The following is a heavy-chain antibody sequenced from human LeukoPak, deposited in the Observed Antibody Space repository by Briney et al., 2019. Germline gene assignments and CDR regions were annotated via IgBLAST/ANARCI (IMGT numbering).Heavy chain of an antibody. CDR2: IIPILGIA. D-gene: IGHD3-10*01. J-gene: IGHJ4*02. V-gene: IGHV1-69*04. CDR3: ARGLPQGSGSYYNEPTPDY. CDR1: GGTFSSYA. Sequence: SVKVSCKASGGTFSSYAISWVRQAPGQGLEWMGRIIPILGIANYAQKFQGRVTITADKSTSTAYMELSSLRSEDTAVYYCARGLPQGSGSYYNEPTPDYWGQGTLVTVSS.